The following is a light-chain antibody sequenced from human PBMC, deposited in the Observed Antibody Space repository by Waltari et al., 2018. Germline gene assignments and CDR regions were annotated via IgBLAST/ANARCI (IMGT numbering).Light chain of an antibody. Sequence: DIQMTQSPSSLSASLGDSVTITCRASQTISTYLNWYQQTAGKAPKLLIYAASALQSGVPSRFRGSGSGTDFTLTITSLQPEDFATYYCHQSHTVPHTFGQGTKLEIK. CDR1: QTISTY. CDR3: HQSHTVPHT. V-gene: IGKV1-39*01. CDR2: AAS. J-gene: IGKJ2*01.